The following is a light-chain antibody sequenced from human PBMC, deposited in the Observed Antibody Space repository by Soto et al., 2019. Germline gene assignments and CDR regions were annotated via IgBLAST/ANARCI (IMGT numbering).Light chain of an antibody. CDR2: EAS. CDR3: QKYNSASFT. CDR1: QGISNY. Sequence: DIQMTQSPSSLSASVGVRVTITCRASQGISNYLAWYQQKPGKLPKLQIYEASTLQSGVPSRLSGSGFGTDFTLTIGSLQPEDAGAYYCQKYNSASFTFGPGTQVDIK. J-gene: IGKJ3*01. V-gene: IGKV1-27*01.